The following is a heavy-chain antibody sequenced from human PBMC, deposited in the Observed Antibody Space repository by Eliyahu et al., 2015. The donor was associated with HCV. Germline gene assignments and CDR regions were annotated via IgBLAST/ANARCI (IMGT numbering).Heavy chain of an antibody. CDR2: ISSSSTTI. D-gene: IGHD1-26*01. V-gene: IGHV3-48*04. J-gene: IGHJ4*02. CDR1: GFTFSAYS. Sequence: EVQLVESGGGLVQPGGSLRLSCGASGFTFSAYSMNWVRQAPGKGPGRRGFISSSSTTIHYADSVKGRFTVSRDNAKNSLHLQMNSLKSEDTAVYYCTRDPPGSGSYFYWGQGTLVTVSS. CDR3: TRDPPGSGSYFY.